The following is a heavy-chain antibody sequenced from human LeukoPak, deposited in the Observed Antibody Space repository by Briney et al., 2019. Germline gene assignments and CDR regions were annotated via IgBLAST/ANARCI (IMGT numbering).Heavy chain of an antibody. CDR1: GFTFSSYW. CDR2: IKQDGSEK. V-gene: IGHV3-7*01. Sequence: PGGSLRLSCAASGFTFSSYWMSWVRQAPGKGLEWVANIKQDGSEKYYVDSVKGRFTISRDNAKNSLYLQMNSLRAEDTAVYYCAAGAWEGNPTFDYWGQGTLVTVSS. CDR3: AAGAWEGNPTFDY. J-gene: IGHJ4*02. D-gene: IGHD1-14*01.